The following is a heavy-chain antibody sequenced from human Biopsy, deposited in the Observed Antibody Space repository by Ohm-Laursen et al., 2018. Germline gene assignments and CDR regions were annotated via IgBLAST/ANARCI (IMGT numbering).Heavy chain of an antibody. CDR3: ASGGIGGIGLDV. J-gene: IGHJ6*02. Sequence: ASVKVSCKASGDTFTTSAISWVRQVPGQGLDWMGRIIPILGTVDYGQNFQGRVTTRADTSTTFLELTSLRYDDTAVYYCASGGIGGIGLDVWGLGTTVTVSS. CDR1: GDTFTTSA. CDR2: IIPILGTV. V-gene: IGHV1-69*04. D-gene: IGHD3-10*01.